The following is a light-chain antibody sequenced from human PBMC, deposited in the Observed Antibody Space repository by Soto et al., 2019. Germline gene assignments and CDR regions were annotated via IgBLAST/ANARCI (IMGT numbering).Light chain of an antibody. J-gene: IGLJ3*02. CDR1: SSDVGGYNY. CDR3: CSYAAINTWV. Sequence: QSALTQPRSVSGSPGQSVTISCTGTSSDVGGYNYVSWYQQHPGKAPKVMIYDVSTRPSGVPDRFSGSKSGNTATLTISGLQAEDEADYYCCSYAAINTWVFGGGTKLTVL. CDR2: DVS. V-gene: IGLV2-11*01.